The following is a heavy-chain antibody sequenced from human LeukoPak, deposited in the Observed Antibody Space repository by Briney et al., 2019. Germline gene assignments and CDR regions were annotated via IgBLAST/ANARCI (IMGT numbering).Heavy chain of an antibody. J-gene: IGHJ4*02. CDR2: ISGSGGST. V-gene: IGHV3-23*01. CDR3: AKDRMITFGGVIVLPQYYFDY. Sequence: GGSLRLSCAASGFTFSSYSMNWVRQAPGTGLEWVSAISGSGGSTYYADSVKGRFTISRDNSKNTLYLQMNSLRAEDTAVYYCAKDRMITFGGVIVLPQYYFDYWGQGTLVTVSS. CDR1: GFTFSSYS. D-gene: IGHD3-16*02.